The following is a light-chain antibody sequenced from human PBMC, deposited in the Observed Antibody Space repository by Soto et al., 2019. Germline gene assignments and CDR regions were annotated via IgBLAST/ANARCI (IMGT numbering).Light chain of an antibody. Sequence: DIQMTQSPPSLSASVGDRVTIICRASEGNNIYLAWFQQKPGKAPKSLIYGATSLQRGVPSRFSGSGGDTDFSLTISSLQPEDIATYYCQQYQRYPPSFGGGTKVEIK. J-gene: IGKJ4*01. CDR2: GAT. V-gene: IGKV1-16*01. CDR1: EGNNIY. CDR3: QQYQRYPPS.